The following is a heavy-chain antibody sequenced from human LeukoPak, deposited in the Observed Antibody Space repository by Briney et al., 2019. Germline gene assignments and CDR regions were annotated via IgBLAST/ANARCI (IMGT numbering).Heavy chain of an antibody. Sequence: ASVKVSCKASGGTFSSYAISGVRQAPGQGLEWMGGIIPIFGTANYAQKFQGRVTITADESTSTAYMELSSLRSEDTAVYYCARVYCSSTSCYDWYFDLWGRGTLVTVSS. CDR1: GGTFSSYA. CDR3: ARVYCSSTSCYDWYFDL. CDR2: IIPIFGTA. V-gene: IGHV1-69*13. D-gene: IGHD2-2*01. J-gene: IGHJ2*01.